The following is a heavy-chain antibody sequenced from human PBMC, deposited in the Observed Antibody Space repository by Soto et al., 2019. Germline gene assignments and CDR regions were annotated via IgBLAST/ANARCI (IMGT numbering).Heavy chain of an antibody. V-gene: IGHV1-69*06. J-gene: IGHJ5*02. Sequence: ASVKVSCKASRGTFSSYAISWVRQATGQGLEWMGGIIPIFGTANYAQKFQGRVTITADKSTSTAYMELSGLRSEDTAVYYCASQPIPHNPAVTVLLGRWFDPWGQGTLVTVSS. CDR1: RGTFSSYA. CDR2: IIPIFGTA. CDR3: ASQPIPHNPAVTVLLGRWFDP. D-gene: IGHD3-10*01.